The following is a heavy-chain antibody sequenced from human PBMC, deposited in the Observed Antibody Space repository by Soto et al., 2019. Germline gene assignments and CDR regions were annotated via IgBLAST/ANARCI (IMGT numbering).Heavy chain of an antibody. CDR3: GRGRSGNVVVYY. CDR2: IGPDSGAT. J-gene: IGHJ4*02. CDR1: GYAFTSYD. V-gene: IGHV1-2*02. D-gene: IGHD1-26*01. Sequence: ASVKVSFKASGYAFTSYDITWVRQAPEQGPEWMGEIGPDSGATRYAQRFQGRVTMTRDMSITTVYMELNNLSPDDTAVYYSGRGRSGNVVVYYWGQGTRGTVS.